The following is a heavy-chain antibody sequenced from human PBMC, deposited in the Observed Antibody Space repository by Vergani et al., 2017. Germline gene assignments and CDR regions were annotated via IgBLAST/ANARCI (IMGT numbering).Heavy chain of an antibody. Sequence: QVQLQQWGAGLLKPSETLSLTCAVYGGSFSGYYWSWIRQSPGKGLEWIGEISRRGSTNYNPSLKSRITISVDTSKNQFSLKLSSVTAADTAIYYGAREWLVARGAFDIWGQGTMVTVSS. V-gene: IGHV4-34*01. J-gene: IGHJ3*02. CDR1: GGSFSGYY. D-gene: IGHD6-19*01. CDR2: ISRRGST. CDR3: AREWLVARGAFDI.